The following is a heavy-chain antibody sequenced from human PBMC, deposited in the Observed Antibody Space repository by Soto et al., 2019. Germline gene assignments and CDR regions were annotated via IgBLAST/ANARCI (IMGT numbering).Heavy chain of an antibody. CDR3: ARSYSVTASSYYGMDV. CDR2: IIPLFGTP. CDR1: GDAFSSYA. D-gene: IGHD4-17*01. J-gene: IGHJ6*02. V-gene: IGHV1-69*01. Sequence: QVQLIQSGAAVKKPGSSVKVSCHTSGDAFSSYAMSRVRQGPGQGLEWMGEIIPLFGTPIYTEKFQGRVTISADESTRAVYMELRSLMSADSAVHYCARSYSVTASSYYGMDVWGHGTTIIVS.